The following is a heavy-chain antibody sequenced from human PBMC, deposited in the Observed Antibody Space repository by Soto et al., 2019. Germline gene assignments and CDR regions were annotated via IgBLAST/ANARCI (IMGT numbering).Heavy chain of an antibody. Sequence: GASVKVSCKASGGTFSSYAISWVRQAPGQGLEWMGGIIPIFGTANYAQKFQGRVTITADESTSTAYMELSSLRSEDTAVYYCARDRPDDFWSGYYSDNWFDPWGQGTLVTV. CDR2: IIPIFGTA. D-gene: IGHD3-3*01. CDR1: GGTFSSYA. CDR3: ARDRPDDFWSGYYSDNWFDP. V-gene: IGHV1-69*13. J-gene: IGHJ5*02.